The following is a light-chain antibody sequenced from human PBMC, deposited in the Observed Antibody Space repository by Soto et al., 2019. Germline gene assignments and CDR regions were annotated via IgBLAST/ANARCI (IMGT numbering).Light chain of an antibody. V-gene: IGKV3-20*01. J-gene: IGKJ1*01. CDR3: QQYDSSPRT. CDR1: QSLTNKY. Sequence: EIVLTQSPGTLSLSPVDRATLSCRASQSLTNKYLAWYRQKPGQAPRLIIYGASSRATGIPDRFSCSGSGKDSTLTINRLEHEDFAVYYCQQYDSSPRTLGQGTKVDI. CDR2: GAS.